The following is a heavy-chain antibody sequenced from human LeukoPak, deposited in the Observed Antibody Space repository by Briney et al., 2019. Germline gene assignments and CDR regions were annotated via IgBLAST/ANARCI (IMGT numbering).Heavy chain of an antibody. CDR1: GGSISSYY. D-gene: IGHD2-2*01. CDR3: ARRQVVRRPRSVASPRGYCSSTSCLAQLGHFDY. Sequence: SETLSLTCTVSGGSISSYYWSWIRQPAGKGLEWIGRIYISGSTNYNPSLKSRVTMSVDTSKNQFSLKLSSVTAADTAVYYCARRQVVRRPRSVASPRGYCSSTSCLAQLGHFDYWGQGTLVTVSS. J-gene: IGHJ4*02. V-gene: IGHV4-4*07. CDR2: IYISGST.